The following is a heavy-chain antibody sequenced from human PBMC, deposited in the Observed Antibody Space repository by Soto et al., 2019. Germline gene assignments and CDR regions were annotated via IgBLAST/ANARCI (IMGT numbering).Heavy chain of an antibody. CDR3: TTDFVGATPYYFDY. D-gene: IGHD1-26*01. V-gene: IGHV3-15*01. Sequence: KPGGSLRLSCADSGFTFSNAWMSWVRQAPGKGLEWVGRIKSKTDGGTTDYAAPVKGRFTISRDDSKNTLYLQMNSLKTEDTAVYYCTTDFVGATPYYFDYWGQGTLVTVSS. CDR2: IKSKTDGGTT. J-gene: IGHJ4*02. CDR1: GFTFSNAW.